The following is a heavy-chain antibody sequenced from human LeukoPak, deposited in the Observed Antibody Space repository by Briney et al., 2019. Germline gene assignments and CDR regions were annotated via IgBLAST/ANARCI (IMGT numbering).Heavy chain of an antibody. D-gene: IGHD6-19*01. V-gene: IGHV1-2*02. J-gene: IGHJ5*02. CDR1: GYTFTGYY. Sequence: ASVKVSCKASGYTFTGYYMHWVRQAPGQRLEWVGWINPKNGGSNYAQKFQGRVTMTRDRSISTAYMELSRLTSDDTAMYYCARDVGITVADSFDPWGQGTLVTVSS. CDR2: INPKNGGS. CDR3: ARDVGITVADSFDP.